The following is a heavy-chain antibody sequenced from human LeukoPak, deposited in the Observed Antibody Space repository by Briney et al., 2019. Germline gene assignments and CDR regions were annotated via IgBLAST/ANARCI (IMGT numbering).Heavy chain of an antibody. CDR2: ISTSVRPI. J-gene: IGHJ4*02. V-gene: IGHV3-11*04. D-gene: IGHD3-3*01. CDR1: GFTFSDFY. Sequence: GRSMRLSCAASGFTFSDFYMSWISPAAGEGLGWDSYISTSVRPIYYADSVKGRFTISRDNAKNSLYLQMNSLRAEDTAVYYCARLPPRAYYDFWRLYYFDYWGQGTLVTVSS. CDR3: ARLPPRAYYDFWRLYYFDY.